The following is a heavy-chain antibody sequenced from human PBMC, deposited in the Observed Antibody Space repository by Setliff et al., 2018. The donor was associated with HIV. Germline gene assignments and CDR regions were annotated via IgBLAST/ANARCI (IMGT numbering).Heavy chain of an antibody. V-gene: IGHV4-38-2*02. CDR2: IYHSGST. CDR1: GYSISSGYY. Sequence: SETLSLTFTVSGYSISSGYYWGWIRQPPGKGLEWIGSIYHSGSTYYNPSLKSRVTISVDTSKNQFSLKLSSVTAADTAVYYCARDSITGTTPAFDYWGQGTLVTVSS. D-gene: IGHD1-20*01. CDR3: ARDSITGTTPAFDY. J-gene: IGHJ4*02.